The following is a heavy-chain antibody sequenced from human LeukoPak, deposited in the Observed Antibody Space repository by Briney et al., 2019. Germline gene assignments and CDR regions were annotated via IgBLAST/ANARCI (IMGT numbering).Heavy chain of an antibody. V-gene: IGHV4-31*03. CDR1: GGSISGTAYY. Sequence: SETLSLTCTVSGGSISGTAYYWSWLRQHPGKGLEWIGYIYYSGTTYYNPSLKSRVTMLVGTSKSQFSLKLTSMTAADTAVYYCARGTRYWSSGSCFPNWFDPWGQGTLVTVSS. CDR3: ARGTRYWSSGSCFPNWFDP. J-gene: IGHJ5*02. CDR2: IYYSGTT. D-gene: IGHD2-15*01.